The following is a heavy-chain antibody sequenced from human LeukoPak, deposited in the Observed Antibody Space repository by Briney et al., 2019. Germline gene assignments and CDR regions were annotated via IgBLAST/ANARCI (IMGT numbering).Heavy chain of an antibody. CDR2: IYYSGST. Sequence: PSETLSLTCTVSGGSVSSYYWSWIRQPPGKGLEWIGYIYYSGSTNYNPSLKSRVTISVDTSKNQFSLKLSSVTAADTAVYYCAREYDTGAFDIWGQGTMVTVSS. D-gene: IGHD3-22*01. CDR1: GGSVSSYY. CDR3: AREYDTGAFDI. V-gene: IGHV4-59*02. J-gene: IGHJ3*02.